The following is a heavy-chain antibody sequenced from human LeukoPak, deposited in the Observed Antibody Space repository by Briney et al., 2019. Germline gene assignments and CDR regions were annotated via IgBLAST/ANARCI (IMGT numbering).Heavy chain of an antibody. V-gene: IGHV3-11*01. CDR2: ISRSGSTK. D-gene: IGHD1-7*01. J-gene: IGHJ4*02. CDR3: ARERGRYNWNYGRIDY. Sequence: GGSLRLSCAASGFTFSDYNMRWIRQAPGKGLEWVSSISRSGSTKYYADSVKGRFTISRDNAKNSLFLQMNSLRAEDTAVYYCARERGRYNWNYGRIDYWGQGTLVTVSS. CDR1: GFTFSDYN.